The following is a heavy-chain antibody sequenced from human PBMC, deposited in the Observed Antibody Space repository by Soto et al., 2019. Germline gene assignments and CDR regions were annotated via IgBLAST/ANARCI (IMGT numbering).Heavy chain of an antibody. CDR2: INHSGST. V-gene: IGHV4-34*01. J-gene: IGHJ5*02. D-gene: IGHD2-15*01. Sequence: QVQLQQWGAGLLKPSETLSLTCAVYGGSFSGYYWSWIRQPPGKGLEWIGEINHSGSTNYNPSLKSRVTISLDTSKNQFSLKLSSVTAADTAVYYCARGLHCSGGSCYLLGRAKRGNWFDPWGQGTLVTVSS. CDR1: GGSFSGYY. CDR3: ARGLHCSGGSCYLLGRAKRGNWFDP.